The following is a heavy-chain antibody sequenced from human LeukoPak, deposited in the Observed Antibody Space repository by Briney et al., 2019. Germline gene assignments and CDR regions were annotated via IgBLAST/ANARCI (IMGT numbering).Heavy chain of an antibody. CDR2: INHSGST. J-gene: IGHJ4*02. CDR3: ANSRPGEGGPFDY. V-gene: IGHV4-34*01. D-gene: IGHD3-16*01. Sequence: SETLSLTCAVYGWSFSGYYWSWIRQPPGKGLEWIGEINHSGSTNYNPSLKSRVTISVDTSKNQFSLKLSSVTAADTAVYYCANSRPGEGGPFDYWGQGTLVTVSS. CDR1: GWSFSGYY.